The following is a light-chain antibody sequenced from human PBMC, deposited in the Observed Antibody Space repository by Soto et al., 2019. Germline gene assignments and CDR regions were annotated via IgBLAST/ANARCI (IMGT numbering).Light chain of an antibody. CDR3: SSYTSSSTLGV. CDR1: SIDVGGYNF. J-gene: IGLJ1*01. CDR2: EVS. V-gene: IGLV2-14*01. Sequence: QSVLTQPASVSGSPGQSITISCTGTSIDVGGYNFVSWYQQHPGRAPKLLIYEVSRRPSGVSNRFSGSKSGDTASLTISGLQAEDEADYYCSSYTSSSTLGVFGTGTKVTVL.